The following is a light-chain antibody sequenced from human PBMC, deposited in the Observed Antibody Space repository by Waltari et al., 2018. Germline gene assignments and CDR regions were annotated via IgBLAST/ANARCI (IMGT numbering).Light chain of an antibody. CDR1: QSLLHSNGYNY. V-gene: IGKV2-28*01. CDR2: LAS. J-gene: IGKJ1*01. CDR3: MQARQTPWT. Sequence: DIVMTQSPLSLTVTPGEPASISCRSSQSLLHSNGYNYLDWYLQKPGQSPQVLIYLASYRASGVPDRFSGSGSGTEFTLKISRVEAEDVGVYYCMQARQTPWTFGQGTKVEIK.